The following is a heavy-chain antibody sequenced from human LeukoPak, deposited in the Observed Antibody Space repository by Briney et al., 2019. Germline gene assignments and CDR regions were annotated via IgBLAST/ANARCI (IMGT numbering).Heavy chain of an antibody. CDR1: GFTFSSYA. CDR3: ARDRGAVVVTAIMVGEGYFDY. CDR2: ISYDGSNK. J-gene: IGHJ4*02. D-gene: IGHD2-21*02. Sequence: GGSLRLSCAASGFTFSSYAMHWVRQAPGKGLEWVAVISYDGSNKYYADSVKGRFTISRDNPKNTLYLQMNSLRAEDTAMYYCARDRGAVVVTAIMVGEGYFDYWGQGTLVTVSS. V-gene: IGHV3-30-3*01.